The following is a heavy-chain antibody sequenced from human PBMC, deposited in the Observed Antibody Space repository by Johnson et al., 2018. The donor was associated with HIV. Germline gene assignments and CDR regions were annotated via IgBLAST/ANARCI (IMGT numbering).Heavy chain of an antibody. CDR3: ARDGTTTYAFDI. CDR2: IKQDGSNK. J-gene: IGHJ3*02. Sequence: VQLVESGGGLVQPGGSLRLSCAASGFTFSSYWMSWVRQAPGKGLEWVANIKQDGSNKYYADSVKGRFTISRDNSKNTLYLQMSSLRAEDTAVYYCARDGTTTYAFDIWGQGTMVTVSS. CDR1: GFTFSSYW. V-gene: IGHV3-7*01. D-gene: IGHD1-7*01.